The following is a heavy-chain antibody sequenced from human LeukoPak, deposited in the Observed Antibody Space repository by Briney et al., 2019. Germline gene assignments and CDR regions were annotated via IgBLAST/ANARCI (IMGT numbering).Heavy chain of an antibody. CDR2: TYYRSAWYN. Sequence: SQTLSLTSALPGDSTSRDSAAWKWIRQSPLRGLEWLGRTYYRSAWYNDYALSVKSRITINPDTSKNQFSLQLNSVTPEDTAVSYCAIQYRDSENYCAMDVCGQGTTVTVSS. V-gene: IGHV6-1*01. CDR1: GDSTSRDSAA. CDR3: AIQYRDSENYCAMDV. J-gene: IGHJ6*01. D-gene: IGHD2-21*01.